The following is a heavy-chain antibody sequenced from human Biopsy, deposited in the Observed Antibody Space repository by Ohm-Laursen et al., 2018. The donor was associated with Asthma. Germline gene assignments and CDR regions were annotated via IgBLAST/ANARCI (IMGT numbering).Heavy chain of an antibody. CDR3: ARKAGSCISRTCYSLDF. V-gene: IGHV1-69*13. CDR1: GGTFNTYV. D-gene: IGHD2-2*01. J-gene: IGHJ4*02. Sequence: SVKVSCKPLGGTFNTYVIGWVRQAPGQGLEWMGGINSVFGTTTYTQKFQDRVTITADDSTSTVYMELSSLRSEDTAVYYCARKAGSCISRTCYSLDFWGQGTLVTGSS. CDR2: INSVFGTT.